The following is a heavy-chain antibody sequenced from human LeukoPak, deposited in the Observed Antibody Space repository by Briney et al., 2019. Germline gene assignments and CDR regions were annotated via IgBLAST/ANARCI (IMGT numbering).Heavy chain of an antibody. CDR2: INHSGST. CDR3: ASRPYYYGAGSYNY. Sequence: KPSESLSLTCAVYGGSFSGYYWSWIRQPPGKGLEWIGEINHSGSTNYNTSLKSRITISVDTSKNQLSLKLSSVTAADTAVYYCASRPYYYGAGSYNYWGQGTPGTASS. CDR1: GGSFSGYY. V-gene: IGHV4-34*01. J-gene: IGHJ4*02. D-gene: IGHD3-10*01.